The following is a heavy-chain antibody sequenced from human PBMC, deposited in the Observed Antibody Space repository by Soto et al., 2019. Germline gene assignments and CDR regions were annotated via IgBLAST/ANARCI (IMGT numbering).Heavy chain of an antibody. CDR3: AKYDSPDPTRTFDY. Sequence: GGSLRLSCAASGFAFSKYAMAWIRQAPGKGLEWVSVIASGGGGIHYADSVKGRFTISRDTSKATVYLQMNSLRVDDTAVYYCAKYDSPDPTRTFDYWGRGSLVTVSS. V-gene: IGHV3-23*01. CDR1: GFAFSKYA. CDR2: IASGGGGI. D-gene: IGHD1-1*01. J-gene: IGHJ4*02.